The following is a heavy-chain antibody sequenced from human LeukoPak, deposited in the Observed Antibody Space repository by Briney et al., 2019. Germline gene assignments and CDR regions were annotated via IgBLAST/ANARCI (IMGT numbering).Heavy chain of an antibody. V-gene: IGHV3-74*01. J-gene: IGHJ4*02. Sequence: PGGSLRLSCSASGFTFSSYWMHWVRQAPGKGLVWVSRINSDGSSTSYADSVNGRFIISRDNAKNTLYLQMNSLRAEDTAVYYCARGGAAMAYYWGQETLVTVSS. CDR1: GFTFSSYW. CDR2: INSDGSST. CDR3: ARGGAAMAYY. D-gene: IGHD5-18*01.